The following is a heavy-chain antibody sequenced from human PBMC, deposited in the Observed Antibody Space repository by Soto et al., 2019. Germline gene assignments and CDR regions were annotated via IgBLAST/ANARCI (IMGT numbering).Heavy chain of an antibody. CDR3: ARPCEPGATRRFDAFDI. Sequence: SETLSLTCTVSGGSTTSYYWSWIRQPPGKGLEWIGNIYYSGSTNFNPSLKSRVTVSVDTSKNQFSLILSSVTAADTAMYYCARPCEPGATRRFDAFDIWGQGTMVTVSS. CDR1: GGSTTSYY. V-gene: IGHV4-59*01. D-gene: IGHD6-25*01. CDR2: IYYSGST. J-gene: IGHJ3*02.